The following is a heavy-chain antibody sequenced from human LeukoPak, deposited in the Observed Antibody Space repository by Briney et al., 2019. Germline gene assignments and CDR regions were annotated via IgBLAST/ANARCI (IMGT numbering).Heavy chain of an antibody. V-gene: IGHV1-2*02. D-gene: IGHD6-6*01. Sequence: ASVEVSCKASGGTFSSYAISWVRQAPGQGLEWMGWINPNSGGTNYAQKFQGRVTMTRDTSISTAYMELSRLRSDDTAVYYCARGSRYSSSSAWFDPWGQGTLVTVSS. CDR1: GGTFSSYA. CDR2: INPNSGGT. CDR3: ARGSRYSSSSAWFDP. J-gene: IGHJ5*02.